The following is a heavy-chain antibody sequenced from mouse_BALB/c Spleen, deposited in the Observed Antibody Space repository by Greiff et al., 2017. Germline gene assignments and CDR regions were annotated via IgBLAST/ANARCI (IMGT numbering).Heavy chain of an antibody. CDR2: IWRGGST. V-gene: IGHV2-2*02. CDR1: GFSFTSYG. J-gene: IGHJ4*01. CDR3: ARRNYAMDY. Sequence: VQLQQSGPGLVQPSQSLSITCTVSGFSFTSYGVHWVRQSPGKGLEWLGVIWRGGSTDYNAAFISRLSISKDNSKSQVFFKMNSLQANDTAIYYCARRNYAMDYWGQGTSGTVSS.